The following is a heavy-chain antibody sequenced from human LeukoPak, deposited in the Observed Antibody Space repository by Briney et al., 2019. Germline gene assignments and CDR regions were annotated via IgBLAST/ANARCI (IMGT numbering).Heavy chain of an antibody. CDR3: ARSQDWDWYDYDY. Sequence: SETLSLTCTASGVSIGSVSWSWIRQPPGKGLEWVWDIYYGGSTNYNPSVKSRFTVSVDTSKNQLSLKMSTVTAEDTAVYYCARSQDWDWYDYDYWGQGTLVTVSS. J-gene: IGHJ4*02. V-gene: IGHV4-59*01. CDR1: GVSIGSVS. D-gene: IGHD3/OR15-3a*01. CDR2: IYYGGST.